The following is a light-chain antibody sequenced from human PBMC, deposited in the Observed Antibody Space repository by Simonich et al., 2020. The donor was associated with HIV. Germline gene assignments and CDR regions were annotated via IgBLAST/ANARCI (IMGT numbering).Light chain of an antibody. CDR2: DAS. Sequence: EIVMTQSPATLSVSPGERATLSCRASQSLSSSLAWYQQKPGQAPRLLIYDASTRATGIPARFSGSGSGTEFTLTIRTMQSEDFAVYYCQQYNNWPRTFGQGTKVEIK. V-gene: IGKV3-15*01. CDR1: QSLSSS. J-gene: IGKJ1*01. CDR3: QQYNNWPRT.